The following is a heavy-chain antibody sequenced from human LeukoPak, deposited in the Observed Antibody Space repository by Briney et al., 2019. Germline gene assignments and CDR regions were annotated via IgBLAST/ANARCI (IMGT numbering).Heavy chain of an antibody. CDR2: IYPGDSDT. V-gene: IGHV5-51*01. Sequence: YSXXXYWIGWGRXMPGKGLEWMGIIYPGDSDTRYSPSFQGQVTISADKSISTAYLQWSSLKASDTAMYYCARYIVGATDWGQGTLVTVSS. CDR3: ARYIVGATD. J-gene: IGHJ4*02. D-gene: IGHD1-26*01. CDR1: YSXXXYW.